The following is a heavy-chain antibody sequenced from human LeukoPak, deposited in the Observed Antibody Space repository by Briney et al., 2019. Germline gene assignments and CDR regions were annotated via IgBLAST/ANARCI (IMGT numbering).Heavy chain of an antibody. CDR2: ISGSGGST. J-gene: IGHJ4*02. D-gene: IGHD3-10*01. V-gene: IGHV3-23*01. CDR1: GFTFSSYA. Sequence: SGGSLRLSCAASGFTFSSYAMSWVRQAPGKGLEWVSAISGSGGSTYYADSVKGRFTISRDNSKNTLYLQMNSLRAEDTAVYYCAKDLWFGELYFDYWGQGTLVTVSS. CDR3: AKDLWFGELYFDY.